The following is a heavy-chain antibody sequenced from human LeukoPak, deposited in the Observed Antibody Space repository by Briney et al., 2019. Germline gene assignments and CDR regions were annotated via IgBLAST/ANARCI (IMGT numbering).Heavy chain of an antibody. Sequence: GESLRLSCVASGFTLSSYYMHWVRQVPGKGLVWVSCINGDGSSTKYADSVKGRLTISRDNAKNTLYLQVNSLRAEDTAVYYCAQGGSPGALDYWGRGTLVTVSS. V-gene: IGHV3-74*01. CDR2: INGDGSST. D-gene: IGHD2-15*01. CDR1: GFTLSSYY. J-gene: IGHJ4*02. CDR3: AQGGSPGALDY.